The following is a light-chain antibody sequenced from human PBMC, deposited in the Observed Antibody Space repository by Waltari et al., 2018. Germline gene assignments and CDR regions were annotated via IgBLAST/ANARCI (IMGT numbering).Light chain of an antibody. Sequence: EIAMTQSPATLSVSPGERATLSCRASQSVSGHLAWYQQKPGQAPRLIIHGAFTRATGIPARFSGSGSGTEFSLTISSLQSEDFAIYYCQQYYDWPPWTFGQGTKVEL. CDR1: QSVSGH. J-gene: IGKJ1*01. V-gene: IGKV3D-15*01. CDR3: QQYYDWPPWT. CDR2: GAF.